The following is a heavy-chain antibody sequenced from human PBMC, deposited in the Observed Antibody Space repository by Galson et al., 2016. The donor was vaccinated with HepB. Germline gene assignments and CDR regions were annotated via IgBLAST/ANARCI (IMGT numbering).Heavy chain of an antibody. J-gene: IGHJ3*02. V-gene: IGHV3-30*18. Sequence: SLRLSCAASGFSFNNYGMHWVRQAPGKGLEWVAVISYDGGNKYYADSVKGRFTISRDNSKKTLFLQMNSLRTEDTAVYCCAKLPGAAAATSDPFDIWGQGTMVTVS. CDR1: GFSFNNYG. D-gene: IGHD6-13*01. CDR3: AKLPGAAAATSDPFDI. CDR2: ISYDGGNK.